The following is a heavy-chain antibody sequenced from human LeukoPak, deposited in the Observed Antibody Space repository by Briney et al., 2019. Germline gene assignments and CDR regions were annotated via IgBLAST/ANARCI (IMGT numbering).Heavy chain of an antibody. CDR1: GGPLSSQH. CDR2: IYYSGST. Sequence: PSETLSLTCTVPGGPLSSQHWGWIRQPPGKVLGWIGYIYYSGSTNYNPSLKSRVTISVDTSKNQFSLKLSSVTAADTAVYYCARAYDSSGYYLDYWGQGTLVTVSS. J-gene: IGHJ4*02. CDR3: ARAYDSSGYYLDY. V-gene: IGHV4-59*11. D-gene: IGHD3-22*01.